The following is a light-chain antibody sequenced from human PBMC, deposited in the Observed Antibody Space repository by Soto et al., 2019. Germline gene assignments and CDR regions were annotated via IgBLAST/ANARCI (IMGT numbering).Light chain of an antibody. V-gene: IGLV2-14*03. J-gene: IGLJ3*02. Sequence: QSALTQPASVSGSPGQSITISCTGTSSDVGGYDHVSWYQQHPGKAPKLIIYDVTVRPSGISRRFSGSKSDNTASLAVSRLQPEDGADYYCSSYTNKDTLLFGGGTKVTVL. CDR2: DVT. CDR1: SSDVGGYDH. CDR3: SSYTNKDTLL.